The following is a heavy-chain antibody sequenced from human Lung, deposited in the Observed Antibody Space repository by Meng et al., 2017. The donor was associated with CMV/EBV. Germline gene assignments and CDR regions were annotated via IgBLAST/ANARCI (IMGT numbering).Heavy chain of an antibody. D-gene: IGHD2-2*01. J-gene: IGHJ4*02. CDR3: AIPRVGYCSASSCPPAY. CDR2: IISIFGTA. Sequence: GTFRTYAISWVRQAPAQGLEWVGGIISIFGTANYAQRFQGRLTITTDESTSTAYMELSILRSDDTAVFYCAIPRVGYCSASSCPPAYWGQGTLVTVSS. V-gene: IGHV1-69*05. CDR1: GTFRTYA.